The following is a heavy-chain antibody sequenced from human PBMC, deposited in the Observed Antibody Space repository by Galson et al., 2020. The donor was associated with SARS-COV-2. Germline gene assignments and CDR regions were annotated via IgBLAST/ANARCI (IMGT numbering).Heavy chain of an antibody. J-gene: IGHJ6*02. CDR3: ARGYNWNYVAFERRYGMDV. V-gene: IGHV1-2*04. Sequence: ASVKVSCKASGYTFTGYYMHWVRQAPGQGLEWMGWINPNSGDTRYAQKFQGWVTMTRDTPISTAYMELSRLSSDDTAVYYCARGYNWNYVAFERRYGMDVWGQGTTLTVSS. CDR2: INPNSGDT. CDR1: GYTFTGYY. D-gene: IGHD1-7*01.